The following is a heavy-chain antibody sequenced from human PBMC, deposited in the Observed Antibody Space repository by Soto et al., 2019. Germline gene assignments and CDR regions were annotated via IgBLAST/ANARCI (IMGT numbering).Heavy chain of an antibody. CDR2: IDPGDSYT. D-gene: IGHD3-10*01. Sequence: GESLKISCNTSGYVFTNYWIGWVRQMPGKGLEWMGRIDPGDSYTNYSPSFQGHVTISADKSISTAYLQWSSLKASDTAMYYCARQVGYGSGPNWFDPWGQGTLVTVSS. V-gene: IGHV5-10-1*01. CDR3: ARQVGYGSGPNWFDP. J-gene: IGHJ5*02. CDR1: GYVFTNYW.